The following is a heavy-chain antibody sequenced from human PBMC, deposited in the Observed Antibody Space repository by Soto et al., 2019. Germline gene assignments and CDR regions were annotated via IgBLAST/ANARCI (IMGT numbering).Heavy chain of an antibody. CDR3: AREGLTMVRGVITADFDY. J-gene: IGHJ4*02. D-gene: IGHD3-10*01. CDR2: IYHSGST. Sequence: PSETLSLTCAVSGGSISSSNWWSWFRQPPGKGLEWIGEIYHSGSTNYNPSLKSRVTISVDKSKNQFSLKLSSVTAADTAVYYCAREGLTMVRGVITADFDYWGQGTLVTVSS. V-gene: IGHV4-4*02. CDR1: GGSISSSNW.